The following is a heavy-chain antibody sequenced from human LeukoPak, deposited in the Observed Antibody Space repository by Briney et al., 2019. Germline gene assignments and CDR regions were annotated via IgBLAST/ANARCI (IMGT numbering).Heavy chain of an antibody. Sequence: HRASVKVSCKASGGTFSSYAISWVRQAPGQGLEWMGGIIPIFGTANYAQKFQGRVTITADESTSTAYMELSSLRSEDTAVYYCARESPAYIAVAAIYYYCYMDVWGKGTTVTISS. V-gene: IGHV1-69*13. CDR2: IIPIFGTA. D-gene: IGHD6-19*01. CDR1: GGTFSSYA. J-gene: IGHJ6*03. CDR3: ARESPAYIAVAAIYYYCYMDV.